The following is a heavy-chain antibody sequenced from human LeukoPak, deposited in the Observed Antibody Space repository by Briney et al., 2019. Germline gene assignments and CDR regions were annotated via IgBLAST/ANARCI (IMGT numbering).Heavy chain of an antibody. Sequence: SGPTLVKPTQTLTLTCTFSGFSLSTSGVGVGWIRQPPGKALEWLALIYWNDDKRYSPSLKSRLTITKDASKNQVVLTMTNMDPVDTATYYCARDSGGYHFDYWGQGTLVTVSS. D-gene: IGHD6-25*01. CDR2: IYWNDDK. CDR1: GFSLSTSGVG. V-gene: IGHV2-5*01. J-gene: IGHJ4*02. CDR3: ARDSGGYHFDY.